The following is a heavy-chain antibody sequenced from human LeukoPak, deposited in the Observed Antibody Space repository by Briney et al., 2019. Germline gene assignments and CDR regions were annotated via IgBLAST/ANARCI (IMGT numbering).Heavy chain of an antibody. V-gene: IGHV3-23*01. CDR3: APNGYCSSTSCPDY. D-gene: IGHD2-2*01. J-gene: IGHJ4*02. CDR1: GFTFSSYA. Sequence: PGGSVRLFCGASGFTFSSYAMSWAREAPGKGREWLSAISGSGGSTYYADSVKGRFTISRDNSKNTLYLQMNSLRAEDTAVYYCAPNGYCSSTSCPDYWGQGTLVTDSS. CDR2: ISGSGGST.